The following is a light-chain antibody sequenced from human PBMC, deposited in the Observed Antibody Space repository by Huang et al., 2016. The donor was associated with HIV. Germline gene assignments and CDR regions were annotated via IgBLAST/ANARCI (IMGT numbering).Light chain of an antibody. CDR2: AAS. V-gene: IGKV1-27*01. CDR3: QKYDSVPRT. CDR1: QDINNY. J-gene: IGKJ1*01. Sequence: DIQMTQYPSSLSASVGDRVTITCRASQDINNYLDWYQQKAGQVPKLLIYAASSLYSGVPSRFSGSCSVTDFTLSITRLQPEDVAIYYCQKYDSVPRTFGQGTKVDIK.